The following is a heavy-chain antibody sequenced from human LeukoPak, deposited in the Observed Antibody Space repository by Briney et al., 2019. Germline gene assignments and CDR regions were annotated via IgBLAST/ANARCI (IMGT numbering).Heavy chain of an antibody. CDR1: GFTVSNNY. D-gene: IGHD4-11*01. CDR2: LSGSGDST. CDR3: ATSTVAKYDY. V-gene: IGHV3-23*01. J-gene: IGHJ4*02. Sequence: GGSLRLSCAASGFTVSNNYMTWVRQAPGKGLEWVSALSGSGDSTFHADSVKGRFTISRDNSKNTLYLQMNSLRAEDTALYYCATSTVAKYDYWGRGTLVAVSS.